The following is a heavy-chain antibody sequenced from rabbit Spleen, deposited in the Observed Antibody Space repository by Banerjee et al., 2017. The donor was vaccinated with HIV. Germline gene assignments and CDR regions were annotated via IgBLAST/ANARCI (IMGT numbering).Heavy chain of an antibody. V-gene: IGHV1S45*01. CDR2: INIVTGKS. J-gene: IGHJ4*01. CDR1: GVSLNDKDV. D-gene: IGHD6-1*01. CDR3: AREIGAYDHASDL. Sequence: EQLEESGGGLVKPEGSLTLTCKASGVSLNDKDVMCWVRQAPGKGLEWIACINIVTGKSVYASWAKGRIIMSRTSSTTVTLQMTSLTVADTATYFCAREIGAYDHASDLWGQGPWSPS.